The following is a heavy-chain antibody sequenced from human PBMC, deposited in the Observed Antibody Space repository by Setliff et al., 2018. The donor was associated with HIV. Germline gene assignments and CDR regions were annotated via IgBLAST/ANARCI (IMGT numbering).Heavy chain of an antibody. D-gene: IGHD5-18*01. V-gene: IGHV3-21*01. Sequence: LRLSCSASGFTFSSYTMSWVRQAPGKGLEWVSSISTSGSNIYYADSPKGRFTISRDNAKNSLYLQMNSLRAEDTAVYYCARGLRWIQVSPDYFDFWGQGTLVTVSS. CDR1: GFTFSSYT. J-gene: IGHJ4*02. CDR2: ISTSGSNI. CDR3: ARGLRWIQVSPDYFDF.